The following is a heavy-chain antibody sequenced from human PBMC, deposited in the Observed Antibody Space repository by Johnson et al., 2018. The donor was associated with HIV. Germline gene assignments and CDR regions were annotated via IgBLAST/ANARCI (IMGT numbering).Heavy chain of an antibody. CDR2: IYSGGST. D-gene: IGHD4-23*01. CDR3: ASQRWKQGDAFDI. CDR1: GFTVSSNY. J-gene: IGHJ3*02. Sequence: EVQLVESGGGLVQPGGSLRLSCAASGFTVSSNYMSWVRQAPGKGLEWVSVIYSGGSTYYTDSVKGRFTISRDNSKNTLYLQMNSLRAEDTALYYCASQRWKQGDAFDIWGQGTMVTVSS. V-gene: IGHV3-66*04.